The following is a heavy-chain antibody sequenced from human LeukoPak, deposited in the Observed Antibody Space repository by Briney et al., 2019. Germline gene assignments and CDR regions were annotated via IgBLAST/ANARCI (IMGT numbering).Heavy chain of an antibody. D-gene: IGHD6-19*01. CDR2: IYYSGST. J-gene: IGHJ4*01. CDR3: ATNGWYCLDH. CDR1: GGSISSSSYY. Sequence: SETLSLTCTVSGGSISSSSYYWGWIRQPPGKGLEWIGSIYYSGSTYYNPSLKSRVTISVDKSNNHFPLRLTSVTAADTAVYYCATNGWYCLDHWGQGALVTVSS. V-gene: IGHV4-39*06.